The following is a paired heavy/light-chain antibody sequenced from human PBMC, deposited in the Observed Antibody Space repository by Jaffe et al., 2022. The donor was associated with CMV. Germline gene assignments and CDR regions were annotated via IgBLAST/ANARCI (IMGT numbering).Light chain of an antibody. CDR1: STDVGGYKY. J-gene: IGLJ1*01. Sequence: QSALTQPASVSGSPGQSITISCTGTSTDVGGYKYVSWYQQHPGKAPKLMIYDVNNRPSGVSDRFSGSKSGNTASLTISGLQAEDEAHYYCSSYTISSTQVFGTGTKVTVL. CDR2: DVN. V-gene: IGLV2-14*03. CDR3: SSYTISSTQV.
Heavy chain of an antibody. CDR1: GGSISSDNYY. CDR3: ARHLFLTMMYAMLSRSGNWFDP. D-gene: IGHD2-8*01. CDR2: IFYSGST. V-gene: IGHV4-39*01. J-gene: IGHJ5*02. Sequence: QLQLQESGPGLVKPSETLSLTCTVSGGSISSDNYYWGWVRQPPGQGLEWLGSIFYSGSTYYNPSLRSRVTMSVDTSKNQFSLRLSSVTAADTAVYYCARHLFLTMMYAMLSRSGNWFDPWGQGTLVTVSS.